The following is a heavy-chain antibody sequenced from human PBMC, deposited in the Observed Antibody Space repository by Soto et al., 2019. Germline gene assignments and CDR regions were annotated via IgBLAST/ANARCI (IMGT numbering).Heavy chain of an antibody. CDR1: GGSFSGYY. Sequence: SETLSLTCAVYGGSFSGYYWSWIRQPPGKGLEWIGEINHSGSTNYNPSLKSRVTISVDTSKNQFSLKLSSVTAADTAVYYCARGSAAASKRAYYYYYYGMDVWGQGTTVTVSS. CDR3: ARGSAAASKRAYYYYYYGMDV. CDR2: INHSGST. D-gene: IGHD6-13*01. J-gene: IGHJ6*02. V-gene: IGHV4-34*01.